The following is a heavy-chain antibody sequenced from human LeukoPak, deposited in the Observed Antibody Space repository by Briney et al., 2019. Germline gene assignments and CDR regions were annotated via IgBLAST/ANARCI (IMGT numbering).Heavy chain of an antibody. D-gene: IGHD4-23*01. Sequence: GGSLRLSCAASGFTVSSNYMSWVRQAPGKGLEWVSAISGSGGSTYYADSVKGRFTISRDNSKNTLYLQMNSLRAEDTAVYYCAKDEMATVVTGSCWGQGTLVTVSS. CDR1: GFTVSSNY. V-gene: IGHV3-23*01. CDR2: ISGSGGST. CDR3: AKDEMATVVTGSC. J-gene: IGHJ4*02.